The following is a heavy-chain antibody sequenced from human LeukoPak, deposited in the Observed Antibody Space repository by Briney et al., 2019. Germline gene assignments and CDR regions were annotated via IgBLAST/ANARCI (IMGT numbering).Heavy chain of an antibody. J-gene: IGHJ4*02. CDR1: GFTFGSYT. D-gene: IGHD3-16*01. CDR3: ATGIAPAGGGIDY. Sequence: GGSLRLSCAVSGFTFGSYTMNWVRQAPGKGLEWVSHISSTSTTYYADSVKGRFTTSRDNAKNLLYLQMNSLRDEDTAVYYCATGIAPAGGGIDYWGQGTLVTVSS. V-gene: IGHV3-48*02. CDR2: ISSTSTT.